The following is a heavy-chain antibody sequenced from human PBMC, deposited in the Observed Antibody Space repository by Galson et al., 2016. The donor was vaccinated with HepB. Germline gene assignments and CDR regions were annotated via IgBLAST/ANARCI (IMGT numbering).Heavy chain of an antibody. J-gene: IGHJ5*02. Sequence: SVKVSCKASGYIFIDFGVSWVRQAPGLGLEWVGWVSPYNGKTSYAPKFHDRVTMITDAATNTAYVELRSLTSDDTALYYCVRGSGIRGRTWRAGNSILDPWGQGTLVTV. V-gene: IGHV1-18*01. D-gene: IGHD1-1*01. CDR2: VSPYNGKT. CDR1: GYIFIDFG. CDR3: VRGSGIRGRTWRAGNSILDP.